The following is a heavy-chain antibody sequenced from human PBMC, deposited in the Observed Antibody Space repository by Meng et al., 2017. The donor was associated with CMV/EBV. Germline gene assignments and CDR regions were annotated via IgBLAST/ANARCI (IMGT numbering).Heavy chain of an antibody. D-gene: IGHD2-2*01. J-gene: IGHJ2*01. Sequence: GESLKISCAASGFTFSSYAMSWVRQAPGKGLEWVSAISGSGGSTYYADSVKGRFTISRDNSKNTLYLQMNSLRAEDTAVYYCAKIVRYCSSTSCSYSRYFDLWGRGTLVTVSS. V-gene: IGHV3-23*01. CDR3: AKIVRYCSSTSCSYSRYFDL. CDR2: ISGSGGST. CDR1: GFTFSSYA.